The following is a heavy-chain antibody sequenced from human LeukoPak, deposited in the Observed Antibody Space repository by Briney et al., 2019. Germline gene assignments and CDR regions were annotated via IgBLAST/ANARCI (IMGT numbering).Heavy chain of an antibody. CDR2: LNYSGTT. V-gene: IGHV4-39*07. D-gene: IGHD5-18*01. CDR3: AKGAGGFSYYNWFDP. J-gene: IGHJ5*02. Sequence: SETLSLTCTVSGGSISGSTSYWGWIRQSPGKGLEWIGLLNYSGTTYYNPSFKSRVSISIDTSKNQFSLKLASVTAADTAIYYCAKGAGGFSYYNWFDPWGQGTLVTVSS. CDR1: GGSISGSTSY.